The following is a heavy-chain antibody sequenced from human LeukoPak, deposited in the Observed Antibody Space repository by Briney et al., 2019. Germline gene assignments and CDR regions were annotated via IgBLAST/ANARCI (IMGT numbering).Heavy chain of an antibody. CDR2: INHSGSI. CDR1: GGSFSGYY. V-gene: IGHV4-34*01. J-gene: IGHJ3*02. Sequence: SSETLSLTCAVYGGSFSGYYWSWIRQPPGKGLEWIGEINHSGSINYNPSLKSRVTISVDTSKNQFSLKLSSVTAADTAVYYCARTDGYYDRAYIWGQGTMVTVSS. D-gene: IGHD3-22*01. CDR3: ARTDGYYDRAYI.